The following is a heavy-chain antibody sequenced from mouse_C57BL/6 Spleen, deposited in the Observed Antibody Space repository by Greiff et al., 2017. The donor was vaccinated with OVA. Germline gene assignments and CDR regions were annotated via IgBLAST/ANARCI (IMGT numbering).Heavy chain of an antibody. CDR1: GYSITSGYY. CDR2: ISYDGSN. J-gene: IGHJ1*03. Sequence: QSGPGLVKPSQSLSLTCSVTGYSITSGYYWNWIRQFPGNKLEWMGYISYDGSNNYNPSLKNRISITRDTSKNQFFLKLNSVTTEDTATYYGARVYYGSSYGWYFDVWGTGTTVTVSS. V-gene: IGHV3-6*01. CDR3: ARVYYGSSYGWYFDV. D-gene: IGHD1-1*01.